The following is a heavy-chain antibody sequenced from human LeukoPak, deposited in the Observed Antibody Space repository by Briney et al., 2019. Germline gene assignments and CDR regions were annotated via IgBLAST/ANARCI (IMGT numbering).Heavy chain of an antibody. Sequence: ASVKVSCKTSGYTFTGYYIHWVRQAPGQGLEWMGWINPNSGGTTYAQKFQGRVTMTRDTSISTACMELSRLRSDDTAVYYCAPTNSWSYYFDYWSQGTLVTVSS. D-gene: IGHD6-13*01. V-gene: IGHV1-2*02. CDR3: APTNSWSYYFDY. CDR1: GYTFTGYY. J-gene: IGHJ4*02. CDR2: INPNSGGT.